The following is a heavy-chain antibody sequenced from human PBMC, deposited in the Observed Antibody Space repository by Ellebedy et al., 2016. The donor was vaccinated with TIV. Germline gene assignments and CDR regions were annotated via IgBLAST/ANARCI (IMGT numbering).Heavy chain of an antibody. J-gene: IGHJ4*02. CDR3: ARGGSSNWYEAFDF. CDR1: GYTFTAYY. D-gene: IGHD6-13*01. V-gene: IGHV1-2*04. CDR2: INPNSGGT. Sequence: AASVKVSCKASGYTFTAYYLHWVRHAPGHGLQWLGWINPNSGGTNFAQKFQGWVTLTRDTTITTAYMELSSLTSDDTATAVFYCARGGSSNWYEAFDFWGQGTLVTVSS.